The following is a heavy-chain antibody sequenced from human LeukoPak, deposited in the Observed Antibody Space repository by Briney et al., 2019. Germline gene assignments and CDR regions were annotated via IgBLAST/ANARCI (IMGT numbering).Heavy chain of an antibody. CDR3: ASSSGSYYGSAFDI. CDR2: IDPSDSYT. CDR1: XYXFTSYW. J-gene: IGHJ3*02. Sequence: ESLKISCXGSXYXFTSYWISWVRQMSGKGLEWMGRIDPSDSYTNYSPSFQGHVTISADKSISTAYLQWSSLKASDTAMYYCASSSGSYYGSAFDIWGQGTMVTVSS. V-gene: IGHV5-10-1*01. D-gene: IGHD1-26*01.